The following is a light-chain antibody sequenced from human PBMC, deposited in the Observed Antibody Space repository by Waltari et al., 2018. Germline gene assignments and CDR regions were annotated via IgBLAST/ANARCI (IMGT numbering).Light chain of an antibody. Sequence: QSALTQPASVSGSPGQSITISCTGSGSDIGGSNLVSWYQQHPGKAPKLMIYEVTKRPSGVSIRFSGSKSGNTAALTISGRQAEDEGDYFCCSHAGSETYVVFGGGTKLTVL. CDR3: CSHAGSETYVV. J-gene: IGLJ2*01. CDR2: EVT. V-gene: IGLV2-23*02. CDR1: GSDIGGSNL.